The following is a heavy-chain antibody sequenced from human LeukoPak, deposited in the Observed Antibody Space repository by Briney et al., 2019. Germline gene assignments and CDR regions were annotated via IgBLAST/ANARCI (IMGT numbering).Heavy chain of an antibody. Sequence: GGSLRLSCAASGFTFSSHEMNWVRQAPGKGLEWVSYISSSGSTIYYADSVKGRFTISRDNAKNSLYLQMNSLRAEDTAVYYCARDLPSYGSGTFDYWGQGTLVTVSS. CDR3: ARDLPSYGSGTFDY. D-gene: IGHD3-10*01. V-gene: IGHV3-48*03. CDR1: GFTFSSHE. J-gene: IGHJ4*02. CDR2: ISSSGSTI.